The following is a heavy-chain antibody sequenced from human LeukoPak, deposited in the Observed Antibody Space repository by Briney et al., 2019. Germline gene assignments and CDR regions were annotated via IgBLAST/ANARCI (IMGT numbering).Heavy chain of an antibody. CDR2: IKSTTEGETT. V-gene: IGHV3-15*01. CDR3: TSNMVQ. J-gene: IGHJ4*02. Sequence: GGSLRLSCAASGLSFSHAWMSWVRQAPGKGLEWVGLIKSTTEGETTGYATPVKGRFTISRDDSKNTLYLQMNSLKTEDTAVYYCTSNMVQWGQGTLVTVSS. D-gene: IGHD3-10*01. CDR1: GLSFSHAW.